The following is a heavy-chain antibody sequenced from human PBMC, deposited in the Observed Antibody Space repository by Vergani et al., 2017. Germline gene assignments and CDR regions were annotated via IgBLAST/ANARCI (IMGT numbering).Heavy chain of an antibody. V-gene: IGHV3-30*02. Sequence: QVQLVESGGGVVQPGGSLRLSCAASGFTFTNYGMHWVRQAPGKGLEWVAFTRYDGIVEYYGDSVRGRFTISRDNSKITLYLQMNRLRPEDTAVYYCATAGAAYCRGASCYDFFEYWGQGTLVTVAS. CDR1: GFTFTNYG. D-gene: IGHD2-15*01. CDR3: ATAGAAYCRGASCYDFFEY. CDR2: TRYDGIVE. J-gene: IGHJ4*02.